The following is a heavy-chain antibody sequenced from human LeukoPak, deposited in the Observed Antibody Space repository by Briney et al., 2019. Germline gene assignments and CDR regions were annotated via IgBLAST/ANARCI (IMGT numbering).Heavy chain of an antibody. CDR2: MNPNSGNT. Sequence: GASVKVSCKASGYTFTSYDINWVRQATGQGLEWMGWMNPNSGNTGYAQKFQGRVTITADKSTSTAYMELSSLRSEDTAVYYCAREVEFLEWLLGYWGQGTLVTVSS. CDR3: AREVEFLEWLLGY. V-gene: IGHV1-8*03. CDR1: GYTFTSYD. D-gene: IGHD3-3*02. J-gene: IGHJ4*02.